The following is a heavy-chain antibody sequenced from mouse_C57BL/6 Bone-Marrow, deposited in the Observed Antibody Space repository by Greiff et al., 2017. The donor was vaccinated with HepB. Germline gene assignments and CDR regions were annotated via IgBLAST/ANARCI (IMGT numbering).Heavy chain of an antibody. V-gene: IGHV1-15*01. J-gene: IGHJ3*01. Sequence: VQVVESGAELVRPGASVTLSCKASGYTFTDYEMHWVKQTPVHGLEWIGAIDPETGGTAYNQKFKGKAILTADKSSSTAYMELRSLTSEDSAVYYCTRTLGRSWFAYWGQGTLVTVSA. CDR2: IDPETGGT. CDR3: TRTLGRSWFAY. CDR1: GYTFTDYE. D-gene: IGHD4-1*01.